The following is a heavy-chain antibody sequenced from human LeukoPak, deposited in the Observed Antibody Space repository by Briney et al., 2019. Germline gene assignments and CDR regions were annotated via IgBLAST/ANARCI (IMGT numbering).Heavy chain of an antibody. CDR2: INPSGGST. CDR3: ARVDGWYEDAFDI. CDR1: GYTFTSYY. V-gene: IGHV1-46*01. D-gene: IGHD6-19*01. Sequence: ASVKVSCKASGYTFTSYYRHWVRQAPGQGLEWMGIINPSGGSTSYAQKFQGRVTMTRDTSTSTVYMELSSLRSEDTAVYYCARVDGWYEDAFDIWGQGTMVTVSS. J-gene: IGHJ3*02.